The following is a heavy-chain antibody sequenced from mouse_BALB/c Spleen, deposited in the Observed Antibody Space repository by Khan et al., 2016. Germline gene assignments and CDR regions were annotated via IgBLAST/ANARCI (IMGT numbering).Heavy chain of an antibody. J-gene: IGHJ3*01. CDR3: ASGPFYYYGSSPFAY. Sequence: VKLLESGGGLVQPGGSLKLSCAASGFDFSRYWMSWVRQAPGKGLEWIGEINPDSSTINYTPSLKDKFIISRDNAKNTLYLQMSKVRSEDTALYYCASGPFYYYGSSPFAYWGQGTLVTVSA. V-gene: IGHV4-1*02. CDR2: INPDSSTI. D-gene: IGHD1-1*01. CDR1: GFDFSRYW.